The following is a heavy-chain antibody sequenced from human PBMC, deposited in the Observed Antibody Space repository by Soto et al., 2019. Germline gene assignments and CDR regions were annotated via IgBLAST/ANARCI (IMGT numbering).Heavy chain of an antibody. J-gene: IGHJ5*02. CDR2: ISTDNGNT. D-gene: IGHD2-2*01. CDR3: ARVGDIVVVGPWFDP. CDR1: GYMFTNYG. V-gene: IGHV1-18*04. Sequence: ASVKVSCKASGYMFTNYGISWVRQAPGQGLEWMEWISTDNGNTNYVQRLQVRVTMTTDTSNSTAYIELRNLTFDDTAVYYCARVGDIVVVGPWFDPWGQGTLVTVS.